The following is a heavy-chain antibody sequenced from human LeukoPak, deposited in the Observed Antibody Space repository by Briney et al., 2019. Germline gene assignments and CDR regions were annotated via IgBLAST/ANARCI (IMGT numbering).Heavy chain of an antibody. Sequence: PTGGSLRLSCAASGFTFSNYGMNWVRQAPGKGLDWVSAISGSGGSTYYADSVKGRFTISRDNSKNTLYLQMNSLRAEDTAVYYCARIRITMIVVSPYDAFDIWGQGTMVTVSS. CDR3: ARIRITMIVVSPYDAFDI. D-gene: IGHD3-22*01. CDR2: ISGSGGST. V-gene: IGHV3-23*01. CDR1: GFTFSNYG. J-gene: IGHJ3*02.